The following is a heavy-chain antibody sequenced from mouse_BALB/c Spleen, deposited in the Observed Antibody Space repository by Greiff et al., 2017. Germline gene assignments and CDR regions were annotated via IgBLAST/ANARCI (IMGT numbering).Heavy chain of an antibody. D-gene: IGHD4-1*01. CDR2: IDPSDSYT. Sequence: QVHVKQPGAELVKPGASVKLSCKASGYTFTSYWMHWVKQRPGQGLEWIGEIDPSDSYTNYNQKFKGKATLTVDKSSSTAYMQLSSLTSEDSAVYYCARKAELGREDYWGQGTSVTVSS. J-gene: IGHJ4*01. CDR1: GYTFTSYW. CDR3: ARKAELGREDY. V-gene: IGHV1-69*02.